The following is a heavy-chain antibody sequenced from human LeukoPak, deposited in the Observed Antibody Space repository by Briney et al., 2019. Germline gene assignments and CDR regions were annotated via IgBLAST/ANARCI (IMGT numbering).Heavy chain of an antibody. CDR2: INPNSGGT. Sequence: ASVKVSCKASGYTFTGYYMRWVRQAPGQGLEWMGWINPNSGGTNYAQKFQGRVTMTRDTSISTAYMELSRLRSDDTAVYYCARGYAGIAVAGRYYFDYWGQGTLVTVSS. V-gene: IGHV1-2*02. CDR1: GYTFTGYY. CDR3: ARGYAGIAVAGRYYFDY. D-gene: IGHD6-19*01. J-gene: IGHJ4*02.